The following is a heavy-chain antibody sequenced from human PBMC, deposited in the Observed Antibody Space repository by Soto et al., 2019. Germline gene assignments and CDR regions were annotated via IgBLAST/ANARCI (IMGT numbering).Heavy chain of an antibody. J-gene: IGHJ4*02. CDR2: ISAYNGNT. D-gene: IGHD2-21*02. CDR1: GYTFTSYG. Sequence: QVQLVQSGAEVKKPGASVKVSCTASGYTFTSYGLSWGRRAPGQGIEWMGWISAYNGNTNYAKKTQVRVTRTTDTSTSTDYRELRSLRSDDTAVDYCARGGKGGNSRYYFDYWGQGTLVTGSS. V-gene: IGHV1-18*01. CDR3: ARGGKGGNSRYYFDY.